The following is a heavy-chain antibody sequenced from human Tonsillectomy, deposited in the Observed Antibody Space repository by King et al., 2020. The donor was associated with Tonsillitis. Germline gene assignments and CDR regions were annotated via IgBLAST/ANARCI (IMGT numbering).Heavy chain of an antibody. D-gene: IGHD1-26*01. CDR3: ARVGFYSGSSRPPNVDY. J-gene: IGHJ4*02. Sequence: VQLVESGAEVKKPGSSVKVSCKASGGTFSSYAISWVRQAPGQGLEWMGGIIPIFGTANYAQKFQGRVTITADESTSTAYMELSSLRSEDTAVYYCARVGFYSGSSRPPNVDYWGQGTLGTVSS. CDR2: IIPIFGTA. V-gene: IGHV1-69*01. CDR1: GGTFSSYA.